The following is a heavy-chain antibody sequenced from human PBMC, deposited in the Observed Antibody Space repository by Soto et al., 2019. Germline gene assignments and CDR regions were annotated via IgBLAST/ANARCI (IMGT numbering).Heavy chain of an antibody. D-gene: IGHD5-18*01. J-gene: IGHJ6*02. V-gene: IGHV3-13*01. CDR3: ARSSPSTVQLYYGMDV. CDR2: IGTAGDT. CDR1: GFTFSSYD. Sequence: GGSLRLSCAASGFTFSSYDMHWVRQATGKGLEWVSAIGTAGDTYYPGSVKGRFTISRENAKNSLYLQMNSLRAGDTAVYYCARSSPSTVQLYYGMDVWGQGTTVTVSS.